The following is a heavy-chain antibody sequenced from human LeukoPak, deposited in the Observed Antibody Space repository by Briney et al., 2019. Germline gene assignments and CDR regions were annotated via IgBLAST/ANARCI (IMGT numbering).Heavy chain of an antibody. Sequence: GRSLRLSCAASGFTFSSYGMHWVRQAPGKGLEWVAVIWYDGSNKYYADSVKGRFTTSRDNSKNTLYLQMNSLRAEDTAVYYCAKEGGGGSYHFDYWGQGTLVTVSS. CDR2: IWYDGSNK. CDR3: AKEGGGGSYHFDY. CDR1: GFTFSSYG. V-gene: IGHV3-33*06. D-gene: IGHD1-26*01. J-gene: IGHJ4*02.